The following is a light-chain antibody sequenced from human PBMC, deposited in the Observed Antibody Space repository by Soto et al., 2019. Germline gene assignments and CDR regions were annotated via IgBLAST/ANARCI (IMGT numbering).Light chain of an antibody. CDR2: DAS. V-gene: IGKV3-20*01. CDR1: QSVGNNY. CDR3: QQYCSTPLT. J-gene: IGKJ4*01. Sequence: EIVLTQSPGTLSLSPGERATLSCRASQSVGNNYLAWYQQKPGQAPRFLIYDASSRATGIPDRFSGSGSGTDFTLTISRLEPEDFAVYYWQQYCSTPLTFGGGTKVEIK.